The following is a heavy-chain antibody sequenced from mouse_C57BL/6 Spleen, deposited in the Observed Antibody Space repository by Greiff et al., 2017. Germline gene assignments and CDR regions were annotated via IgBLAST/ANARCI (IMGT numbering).Heavy chain of an antibody. CDR3: ARKGNFLFDY. CDR1: GYTFTSYW. CDR2: IYPSDSET. Sequence: QVQLQQPGAELVRPGSSVKLSCKASGYTFTSYWMDWVRQRPGQGLEWIGNIYPSDSETHYNQKFKDKATLPVDKSSSPAYMQLSSLTSEDSAVYYCARKGNFLFDYWGQGTTLTVSS. D-gene: IGHD2-1*01. V-gene: IGHV1-61*01. J-gene: IGHJ2*01.